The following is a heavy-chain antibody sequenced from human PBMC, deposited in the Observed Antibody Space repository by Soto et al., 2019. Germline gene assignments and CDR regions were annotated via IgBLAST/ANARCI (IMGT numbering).Heavy chain of an antibody. CDR1: GFTFSSYA. CDR2: ISGSGGST. CDR3: AKDLYSSGFTPNY. Sequence: GGSLRLSCAASGFTFSSYAMSWVRQAPGKGLEWVSGISGSGGSTDYADSVKGRFTVSRDNSKNTLYLQMIRLRAEDTAVYHCAKDLYSSGFTPNYWGQGTLVTVSS. D-gene: IGHD6-19*01. J-gene: IGHJ4*02. V-gene: IGHV3-23*01.